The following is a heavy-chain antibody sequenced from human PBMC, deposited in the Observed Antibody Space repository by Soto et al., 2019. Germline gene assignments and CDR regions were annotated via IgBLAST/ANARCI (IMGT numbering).Heavy chain of an antibody. CDR3: AGPQDYFDY. V-gene: IGHV3-48*03. J-gene: IGHJ4*02. CDR2: ISSSGSTI. Sequence: SGGSLRLSCAASGFTFSSYEMNWVRQAPGKGLEWVSYISSSGSTIYYADSVKGRFTISRDNAKNSLYLQMNSLRAEDTAVYYCAGPQDYFDYWGQGTLVTVSS. CDR1: GFTFSSYE.